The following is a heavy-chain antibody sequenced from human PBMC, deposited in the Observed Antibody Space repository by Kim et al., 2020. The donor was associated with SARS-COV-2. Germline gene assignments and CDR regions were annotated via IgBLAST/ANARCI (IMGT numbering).Heavy chain of an antibody. Sequence: GGSLRLSCAVSGFTFSTYGMYWVRQAPGKGLEWVAVISYDGSKNYYADSVKGRFSISRDNSKNTLFLQMNSLRAEDTAVYYCAKAVLRGVNYYYYGMDVWGQGTTVTDSS. CDR3: AKAVLRGVNYYYYGMDV. D-gene: IGHD3-10*01. J-gene: IGHJ6*02. CDR1: GFTFSTYG. V-gene: IGHV3-30*18. CDR2: ISYDGSKN.